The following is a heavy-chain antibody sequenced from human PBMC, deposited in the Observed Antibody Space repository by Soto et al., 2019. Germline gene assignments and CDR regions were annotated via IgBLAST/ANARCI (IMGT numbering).Heavy chain of an antibody. J-gene: IGHJ6*02. CDR1: GGSIFTGGSINYGDCY. Sequence: QVQLQESGPGLVKPSQTLSLTCTVSGGSIFTGGSINYGDCYWSWIRQPPGKGLEWIGSVYYSGSTYYNTSLKSRLTISVDTSKNQFSLQLSSVTAADTAVYYCARDPNEVTAGGYGLDVWGQGTTVTVSS. D-gene: IGHD6-25*01. V-gene: IGHV4-30-4*01. CDR2: VYYSGST. CDR3: ARDPNEVTAGGYGLDV.